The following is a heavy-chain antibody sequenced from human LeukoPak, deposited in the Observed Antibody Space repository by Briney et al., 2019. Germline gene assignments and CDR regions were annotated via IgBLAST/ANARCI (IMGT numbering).Heavy chain of an antibody. J-gene: IGHJ2*01. CDR1: GGSISSYY. D-gene: IGHD7-27*01. CDR3: ARGNWGSSYWYFDL. CDR2: IYYSGST. Sequence: PSETLSLTCTVSGGSISSYYWSWIRQPPGKGLEWTGYIYYSGSTNYNPSLKSRVTISVDTSKNQFSLKLSSVTAADTAVYYCARGNWGSSYWYFDLWGRGTLVTVSS. V-gene: IGHV4-59*01.